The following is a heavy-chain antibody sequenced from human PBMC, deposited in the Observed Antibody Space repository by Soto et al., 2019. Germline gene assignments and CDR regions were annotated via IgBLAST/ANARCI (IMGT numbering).Heavy chain of an antibody. D-gene: IGHD3-16*01. V-gene: IGHV1-24*01. CDR3: ATTFEQMELWSMWGY. J-gene: IGHJ1*01. Sequence: QVQLVQSGAEVKKPGASVKVSCKVSGSTLTELSMHWVRQAPGKGREWMGGFDPEDGETIYAQKFQGRVTMTEDTSTDTASMELSSLRSEDTAVYYCATTFEQMELWSMWGYWGQGTLVTVSS. CDR2: FDPEDGET. CDR1: GSTLTELS.